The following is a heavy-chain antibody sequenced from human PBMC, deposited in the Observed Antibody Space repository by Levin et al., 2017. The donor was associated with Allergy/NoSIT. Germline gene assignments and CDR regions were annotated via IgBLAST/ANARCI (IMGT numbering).Heavy chain of an antibody. CDR2: IWYDGSNK. D-gene: IGHD1-26*01. V-gene: IGHV3-33*01. CDR1: GFTFSTYN. J-gene: IGHJ4*02. Sequence: GGSLRLSCAASGFTFSTYNMHWVRQAPGKGLEWVAVIWYDGSNKYYADSVKGRFTISRDNSKNTLFLQMNSLGGEDTAVYYCAREGSPIVGARAFDYWGQGTLVTVSS. CDR3: AREGSPIVGARAFDY.